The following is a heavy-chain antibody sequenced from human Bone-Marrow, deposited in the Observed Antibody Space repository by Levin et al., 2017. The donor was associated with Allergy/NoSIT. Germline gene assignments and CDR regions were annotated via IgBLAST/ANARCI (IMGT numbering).Heavy chain of an antibody. D-gene: IGHD3-10*01. CDR3: GYRQRSFEHHRVDL. J-gene: IGHJ6*01. Sequence: SGPTLVKPTETLTVTCTFSGFSVTTGGVGVVWIRQPPGKALEWLAVSYWNGDQRYSPALNRRLTITKDTSKNQVVLTMTNVDPLDTATYYFGYRQRSFEHHRVDLWGQGATVVVSS. CDR2: SYWNGDQ. CDR1: GFSVTTGGVG. V-gene: IGHV2-5*01.